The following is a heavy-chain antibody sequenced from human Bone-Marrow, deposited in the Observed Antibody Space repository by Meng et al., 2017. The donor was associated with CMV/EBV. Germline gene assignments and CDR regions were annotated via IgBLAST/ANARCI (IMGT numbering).Heavy chain of an antibody. CDR1: GDSVSSDTAA. D-gene: IGHD6-6*01. Sequence: SQTLSLTCAISGDSVSSDTAAWSWIRQSPSRGLEWLGRTYYRSKWYNDYALSVKSRITINPDTSKNQFSLRLISVTPEDTALYYCARVKDNTSSNFGMDVWGQGTTVTVSS. CDR3: ARVKDNTSSNFGMDV. V-gene: IGHV6-1*01. CDR2: TYYRSKWYN. J-gene: IGHJ6*02.